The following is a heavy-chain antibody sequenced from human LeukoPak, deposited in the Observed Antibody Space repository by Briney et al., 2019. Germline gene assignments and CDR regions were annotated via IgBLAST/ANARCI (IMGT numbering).Heavy chain of an antibody. D-gene: IGHD5-24*01. V-gene: IGHV1-2*02. CDR2: INPNSGGT. J-gene: IGHJ4*02. CDR1: GYTFTSYG. Sequence: GASVKVSCKASGYTFTSYGISWVRQAPGQGLEWMGWINPNSGGTNYAQKFQGRVTMTRDTSISTAYMELSRLRSDDTAVYYCARERRDGYRRFDYWGQGTLVTVSS. CDR3: ARERRDGYRRFDY.